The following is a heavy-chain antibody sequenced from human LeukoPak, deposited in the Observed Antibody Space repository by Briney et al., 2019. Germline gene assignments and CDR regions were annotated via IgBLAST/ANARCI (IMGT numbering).Heavy chain of an antibody. J-gene: IGHJ4*02. Sequence: GGSLRLSCAASGFTFSSYAMSWVRQAPGKGLEWVPAISGSGGSTYYADSVKGRFTISRDNSKNTLYLQMNSLRAEDTAVYYCARDLGDYYDSSGYLFDYWGQGTLVTVSS. CDR3: ARDLGDYYDSSGYLFDY. D-gene: IGHD3-22*01. V-gene: IGHV3-23*01. CDR2: ISGSGGST. CDR1: GFTFSSYA.